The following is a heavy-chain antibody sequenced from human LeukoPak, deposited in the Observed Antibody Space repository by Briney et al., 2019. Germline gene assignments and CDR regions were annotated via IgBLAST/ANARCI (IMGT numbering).Heavy chain of an antibody. Sequence: ASVKVSCKASGYTFTSYYMHWVRQAPGQGLEWMGIINPSGGSTSYAQKFQGRVTMTRDTSTSTVYMELSSLRSEDTAVYYCARVGPVLPYGDLPPGNNWLDPWGQGTLVTVSS. CDR3: ARVGPVLPYGDLPPGNNWLDP. CDR2: INPSGGST. J-gene: IGHJ5*02. CDR1: GYTFTSYY. V-gene: IGHV1-46*01. D-gene: IGHD4-17*01.